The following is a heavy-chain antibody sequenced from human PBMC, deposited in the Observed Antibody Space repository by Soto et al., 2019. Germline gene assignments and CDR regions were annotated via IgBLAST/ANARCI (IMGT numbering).Heavy chain of an antibody. CDR2: ISAYNGKR. CDR1: GYDCTSYG. Sequence: QVQLLQSGDEVTKPGASVRVSGRASGYDCTSYGISWVRQAPVQGLDWVSGISAYNGKRDTAQKFQGRVTMTLDTSTDTAHMELGDLTSADTAVYYCARGRIVASIHDAFEIWGEGTMVAVSS. J-gene: IGHJ3*02. V-gene: IGHV1-18*01. CDR3: ARGRIVASIHDAFEI. D-gene: IGHD2-21*01.